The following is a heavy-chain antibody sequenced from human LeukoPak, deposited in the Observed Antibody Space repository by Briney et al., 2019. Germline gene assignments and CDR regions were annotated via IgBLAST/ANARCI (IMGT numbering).Heavy chain of an antibody. J-gene: IGHJ4*02. Sequence: GGSLTLSCAAYGLTVSSEYLAWVRQAPGKGLEWISVIYGAGATYYADSVEGRFTISRDTYNNALYLQMNSLRVEDTAVYHCARLLPASRHYFDYWGRGTPVAVSS. CDR1: GLTVSSEY. CDR2: IYGAGAT. D-gene: IGHD6-6*01. V-gene: IGHV3-53*01. CDR3: ARLLPASRHYFDY.